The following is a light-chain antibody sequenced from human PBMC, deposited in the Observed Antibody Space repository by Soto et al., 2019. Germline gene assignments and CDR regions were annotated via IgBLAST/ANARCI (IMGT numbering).Light chain of an antibody. V-gene: IGKV2-30*02. Sequence: VVVTQSPLSLPVTLQQPASISCRSNQSLVHSDGIAYFSWFQQRPGRSPRRLIYKVSNRDSGVPARFSGSGSGTDFALKISRVEAEDVGVYYCMQGTHWPITFVQGTLLE. CDR2: KVS. CDR3: MQGTHWPIT. CDR1: QSLVHSDGIAY. J-gene: IGKJ5*01.